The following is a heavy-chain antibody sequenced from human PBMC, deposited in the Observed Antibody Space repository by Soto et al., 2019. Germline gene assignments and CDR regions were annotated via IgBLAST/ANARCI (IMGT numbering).Heavy chain of an antibody. CDR2: IYYSGST. CDR3: ARAYGGFDNGLDV. CDR1: GDSIRSYY. V-gene: IGHV4-59*01. D-gene: IGHD5-12*01. Sequence: SETLSLTCTVSGDSIRSYYWTWIRQPPGKGLELIGYIYYSGSTRYNPSLKSRVTISVDMSKNQFSLKLSSVIAADTAVYYCARAYGGFDNGLDVWGQGTAVTV. J-gene: IGHJ6*02.